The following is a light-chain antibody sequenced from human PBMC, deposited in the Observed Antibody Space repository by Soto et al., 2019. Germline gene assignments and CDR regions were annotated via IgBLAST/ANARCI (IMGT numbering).Light chain of an antibody. CDR1: QSISTW. Sequence: DIQMTQSPSTLSASVGDRVTITCGASQSISTWLAWYQQEPGKAPKLLIHKASSLQSGVPSRFSGSGYGTDFTLTISSLHPDDFATYYCQQYNSYSPTFGQGTKVDIK. CDR3: QQYNSYSPT. V-gene: IGKV1-5*03. J-gene: IGKJ1*01. CDR2: KAS.